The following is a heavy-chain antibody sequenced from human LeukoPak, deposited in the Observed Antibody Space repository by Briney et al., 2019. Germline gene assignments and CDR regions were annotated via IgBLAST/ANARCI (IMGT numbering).Heavy chain of an antibody. CDR2: ISSSSSYI. D-gene: IGHD3-22*01. V-gene: IGHV3-21*01. Sequence: GGTLRLSCAASGFTFSSYSMNCVPQAPRKGLESVSSISSSSSYIYYADSVKDRFTISRDNAKNSLYLQMNSLRAEDTAVYYCARADSSGDNYYYYGMDVWGQGTTVTVSS. CDR1: GFTFSSYS. CDR3: ARADSSGDNYYYYGMDV. J-gene: IGHJ6*02.